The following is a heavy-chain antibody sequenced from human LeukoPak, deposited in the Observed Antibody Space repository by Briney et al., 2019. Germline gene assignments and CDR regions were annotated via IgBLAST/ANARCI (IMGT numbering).Heavy chain of an antibody. CDR3: ARVLTNYYSYGMDV. CDR2: IHYSGST. CDR1: GGSISTYH. V-gene: IGHV4-59*01. J-gene: IGHJ6*02. Sequence: SETLSLTCTVSGGSISTYHWSWIRQPPGKGLEWIGYIHYSGSTNYNPSLKSRVTMSVDTSKNQFSLKLSSVTAADTAVYYCARVLTNYYSYGMDVWGQGTTVTVSS.